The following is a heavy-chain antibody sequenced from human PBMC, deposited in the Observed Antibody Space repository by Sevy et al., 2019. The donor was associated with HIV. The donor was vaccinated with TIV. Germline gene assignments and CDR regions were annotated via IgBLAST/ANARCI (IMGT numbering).Heavy chain of an antibody. D-gene: IGHD3-9*01. J-gene: IGHJ3*02. CDR3: ARDPGVGFDWLLSDAFDI. CDR2: ISSSSSYI. CDR1: GFTFSSYS. V-gene: IGHV3-21*01. Sequence: GGSLRLSCAASGFTFSSYSMNWVRQAPGKGLEWVSSISSSSSYIYYADSVKGRFTISRDNAKNSLYLQMNSLGAEDTAVYYCARDPGVGFDWLLSDAFDIWGQGTMVTVSS.